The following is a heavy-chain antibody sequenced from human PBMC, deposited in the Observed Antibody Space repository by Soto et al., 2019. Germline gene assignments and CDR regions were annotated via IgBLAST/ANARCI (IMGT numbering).Heavy chain of an antibody. J-gene: IGHJ6*02. Sequence: GASVKGSRKASGYTFPSHAQNWVRQAPGQGLEWMGWINTNTGNPTYAQGFTGRFVFSLDTSVSTAYLQICSLKAEDTAVYYCARDPYSSSWYPESWYYYGMDVWG. CDR3: ARDPYSSSWYPESWYYYGMDV. CDR2: INTNTGNP. V-gene: IGHV7-4-1*01. CDR1: GYTFPSHA. D-gene: IGHD6-13*01.